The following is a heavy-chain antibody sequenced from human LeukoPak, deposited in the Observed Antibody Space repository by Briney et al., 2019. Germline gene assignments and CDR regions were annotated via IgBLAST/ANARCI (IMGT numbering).Heavy chain of an antibody. D-gene: IGHD3-10*01. CDR2: INHSGST. J-gene: IGHJ5*02. V-gene: IGHV4-34*01. CDR1: GGSFSGYY. Sequence: SETLSLTCAVYGGSFSGYYWSWIRQPPGKGLEWIGEINHSGSTNYNPSLESRVTISVDTSKNQFSLKLSSVTAADTAVYYCARRPPAGYYYGSGPLGPWGQGTLVTVSS. CDR3: ARRPPAGYYYGSGPLGP.